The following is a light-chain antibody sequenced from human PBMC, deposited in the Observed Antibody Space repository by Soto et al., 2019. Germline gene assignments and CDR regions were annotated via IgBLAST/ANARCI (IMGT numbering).Light chain of an antibody. CDR1: QSVSSY. CDR3: QQYSNWPRT. V-gene: IGKV3-15*01. CDR2: GAS. Sequence: EILMTQSPATVSVSPGERVTLSCRASQSVSSYLVWYQQKPGQAPRLLIFGASTRATGIPARFSGSGSGTEFTLTIGSLQSEDFAVYYCQQYSNWPRTFGQGTKVEIK. J-gene: IGKJ1*01.